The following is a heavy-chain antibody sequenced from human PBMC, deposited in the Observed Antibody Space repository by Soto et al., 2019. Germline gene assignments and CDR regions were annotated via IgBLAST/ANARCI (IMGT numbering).Heavy chain of an antibody. V-gene: IGHV1-69*13. CDR1: GGTFSSYA. CDR3: ARDKAVAGTSALYYYGMDV. CDR2: IIPIFGTA. Sequence: SVKVSCKASGGTFSSYAISWVRQAPGQGLEWMGGIIPIFGTANYAQKFQGRVTITADESTSTAYMELSSLRSEDTAVYYCARDKAVAGTSALYYYGMDVWGQGTTVTVSS. J-gene: IGHJ6*02. D-gene: IGHD6-19*01.